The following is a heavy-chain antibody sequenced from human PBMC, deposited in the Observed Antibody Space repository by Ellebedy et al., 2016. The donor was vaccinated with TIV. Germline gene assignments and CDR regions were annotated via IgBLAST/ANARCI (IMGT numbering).Heavy chain of an antibody. V-gene: IGHV3-64D*06. CDR1: GFIFSSYA. Sequence: PGGSLRLSCSASGFIFSSYAMHWVRQAPGKGLEFVSAISSGGGTTYYADSVKGRFTISRDNSKNILYLQLTSLRADDTAVYHCEKGSWRRDGYNTNYWGQGTLVIVSS. CDR2: ISSGGGTT. D-gene: IGHD5-24*01. CDR3: EKGSWRRDGYNTNY. J-gene: IGHJ4*02.